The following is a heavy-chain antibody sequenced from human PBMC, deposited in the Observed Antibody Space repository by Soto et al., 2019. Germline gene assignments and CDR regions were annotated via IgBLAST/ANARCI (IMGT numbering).Heavy chain of an antibody. V-gene: IGHV3-23*01. CDR3: AKVRRDGYSSFDY. D-gene: IGHD4-4*01. CDR2: FRGSTGRT. Sequence: PGGSLRLSCAASGFAFSSYAVSWVRQAPGKGLEWVSAFRGSTGRTYYADSVKGRFTISRDNSEDTLYLQMDSLRAEDTAVYYCAKVRRDGYSSFDYWGRGTLVTVSS. J-gene: IGHJ4*02. CDR1: GFAFSSYA.